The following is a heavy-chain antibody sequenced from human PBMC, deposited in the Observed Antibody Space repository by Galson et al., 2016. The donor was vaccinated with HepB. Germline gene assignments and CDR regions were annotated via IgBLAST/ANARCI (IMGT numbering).Heavy chain of an antibody. CDR1: GFTFNNYG. CDR2: ISRSGDST. CDR3: VQGSTAPAV. V-gene: IGHV3-23*01. J-gene: IGHJ6*04. D-gene: IGHD1-26*01. Sequence: SLRLSCAASGFTFNNYGMTWVRQAPGKGLEVVSSISRSGDSTDYADSVKGQFTISRDNSKNTLSLQMNSLRAEDTAVYYCVQGSTAPAVWGKGTTVTVSS.